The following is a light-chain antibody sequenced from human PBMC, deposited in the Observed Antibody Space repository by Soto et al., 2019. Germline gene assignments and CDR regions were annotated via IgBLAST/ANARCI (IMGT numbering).Light chain of an antibody. CDR2: AGS. CDR3: HQGYTFPWT. J-gene: IGKJ1*01. V-gene: IGKV1-39*01. Sequence: DAQLSHSPTALYASVGHRGTLVCTASQTLNTYLNWYQHKPGKAPKFLIFAGSSLQSGFPSRFSGTASGTDFTLTIDNLQPEDYATYFCHQGYTFPWTFGQGTKVDIK. CDR1: QTLNTY.